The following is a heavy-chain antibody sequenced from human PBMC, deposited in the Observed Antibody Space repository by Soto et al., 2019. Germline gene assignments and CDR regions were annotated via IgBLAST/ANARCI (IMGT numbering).Heavy chain of an antibody. CDR1: GFTFSSYA. V-gene: IGHV3-23*01. Sequence: EVQLLESGGGLVQPGGSLRLSCAASGFTFSSYAMSWVRQAPGKGLEWVSVISGSGGSTYYADSVKGRFTISRDNSKNTLYMQMNRVSAEDTAVYYCAKDRYYDYIWGSLNLDYWGQGTLVTVSS. J-gene: IGHJ4*02. D-gene: IGHD3-16*01. CDR3: AKDRYYDYIWGSLNLDY. CDR2: ISGSGGST.